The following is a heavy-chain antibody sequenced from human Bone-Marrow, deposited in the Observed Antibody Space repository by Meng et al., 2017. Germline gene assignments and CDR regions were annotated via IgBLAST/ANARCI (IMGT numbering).Heavy chain of an antibody. CDR2: INSDGSSI. V-gene: IGHV3-74*01. CDR1: GFPFSTYS. Sequence: GESLKISCAASGFPFSTYSMHWVRQAPGKGLVWVSHINSDGSSISYADSVKGRFTISRDNAKNTLYLQMNSLRAEDTAVYYCARDINYLYFDLWGRGTRVTVSS. CDR3: ARDINYLYFDL. J-gene: IGHJ2*01.